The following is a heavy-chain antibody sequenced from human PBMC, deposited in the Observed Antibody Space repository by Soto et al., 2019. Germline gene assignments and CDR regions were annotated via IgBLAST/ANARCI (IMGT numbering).Heavy chain of an antibody. D-gene: IGHD3-22*01. CDR3: TTGPTYYYDSSGYPYYFDY. V-gene: IGHV3-15*01. J-gene: IGHJ4*02. CDR1: GFTFSNAW. Sequence: PGGSLRLSCAASGFTFSNAWMSWVRQAPGKGLEWVGRIKSKTDGGTTDYAAPVKGRFTISRDDSKNTLYLQMNSLKTEDTAVYYCTTGPTYYYDSSGYPYYFDYWGQGTLVTVS. CDR2: IKSKTDGGTT.